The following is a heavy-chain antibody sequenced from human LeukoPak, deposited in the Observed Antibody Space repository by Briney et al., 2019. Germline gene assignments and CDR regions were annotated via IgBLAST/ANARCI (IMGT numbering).Heavy chain of an antibody. D-gene: IGHD4-17*01. J-gene: IGHJ2*01. CDR2: IYYSGST. CDR1: GGSISSYY. CDR3: ARHVDYGDYDPNWYFDL. Sequence: SETLSLTCTVSGGSISSYYWSWIRQPPGKGLEWIGYIYYSGSTNYNPSLKSRVAISVDTSKNQFSLKLSSVTAADTAVYYCARHVDYGDYDPNWYFDLWGRGTLVTVSS. V-gene: IGHV4-59*08.